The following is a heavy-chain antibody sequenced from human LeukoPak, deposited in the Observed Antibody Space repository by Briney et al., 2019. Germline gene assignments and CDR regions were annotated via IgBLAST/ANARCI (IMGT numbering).Heavy chain of an antibody. CDR1: GYTFTSYD. CDR3: ASPVVVTAIIRGEIDAFDI. D-gene: IGHD2-21*02. J-gene: IGHJ3*02. V-gene: IGHV1-2*02. Sequence: GASVKVSCKASGYTFTSYDINWVRQATGQGLEWMGWMNPNSGGTNYAQKFQGRVTMTRDTSISTAYMELSRLRSDDTAVYYCASPVVVTAIIRGEIDAFDIWGQGTMVTVSS. CDR2: MNPNSGGT.